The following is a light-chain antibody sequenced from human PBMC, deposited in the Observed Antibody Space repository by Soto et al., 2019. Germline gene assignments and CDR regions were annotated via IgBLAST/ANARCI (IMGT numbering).Light chain of an antibody. CDR3: QQYKSYWT. V-gene: IGKV1-5*03. Sequence: DIQMTQSPSTLSASIGDRVTITCRASQSISSWLAWYQQKPGKAPKLLIYKATSSASGVSSRFSGSGSGTVFSLTISSLQPDDSATYYCQQYKSYWTFGQGTKVEIK. CDR1: QSISSW. CDR2: KAT. J-gene: IGKJ1*01.